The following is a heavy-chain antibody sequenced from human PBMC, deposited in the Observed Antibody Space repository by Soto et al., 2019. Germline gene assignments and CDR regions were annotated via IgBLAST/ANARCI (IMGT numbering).Heavy chain of an antibody. D-gene: IGHD3-3*01. CDR2: IYTSGST. Sequence: QVQLQESGPGLVKPSETLSLTCTVSGGSISSYYWSWIRQPAGKGLEWIGRIYTSGSTNYNPSLKGRVTMSVDTSKNQFSLKLSSVTAADTAVYYCARAVYDWSGYYPQNNWFDPWGQGTLVTVSS. V-gene: IGHV4-4*07. CDR1: GGSISSYY. CDR3: ARAVYDWSGYYPQNNWFDP. J-gene: IGHJ5*02.